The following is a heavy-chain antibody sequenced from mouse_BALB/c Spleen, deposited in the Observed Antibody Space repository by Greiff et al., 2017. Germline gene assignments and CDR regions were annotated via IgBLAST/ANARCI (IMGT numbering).Heavy chain of an antibody. CDR3: ASGYDGFAY. D-gene: IGHD2-2*01. CDR1: GFTFSSFG. J-gene: IGHJ3*01. Sequence: EVHLVESGGGLVQPGGSRKLSCAASGFTFSSFGMHWVRQAPEKGLEWVAYISSGSSTIYYADTVKGRFTISRDNPKNTLFLQMTSLRSEDTAMYYCASGYDGFAYWGQGTLVTVSA. CDR2: ISSGSSTI. V-gene: IGHV5-17*02.